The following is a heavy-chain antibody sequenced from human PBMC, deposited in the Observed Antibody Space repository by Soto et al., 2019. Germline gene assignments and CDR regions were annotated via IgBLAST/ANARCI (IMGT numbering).Heavy chain of an antibody. CDR1: GGSISSSSYY. Sequence: SETLSLTCTVSGGSISSSSYYWGWIRQPPGKGLEWIGSIYYSGSTYYNPSLKSRVTISVDTSKNQFSLKLSSVTAADTAVYYCARLAPPRIHYGMDVWGQGTTVTVSS. CDR3: ARLAPPRIHYGMDV. J-gene: IGHJ6*02. CDR2: IYYSGST. V-gene: IGHV4-39*01.